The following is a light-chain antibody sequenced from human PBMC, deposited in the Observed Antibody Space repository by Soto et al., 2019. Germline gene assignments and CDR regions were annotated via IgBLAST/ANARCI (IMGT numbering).Light chain of an antibody. V-gene: IGLV2-14*01. J-gene: IGLJ3*02. CDR2: EVS. Sequence: QSALTQPASVSGSPGQSITVSCTGTSRDVGGYNYVSWYQQHPGKAPKLMLYEVSNRPSGVSNRFSGSKSGNTASLTISGLQAEDEADYYCSSYTSSSTWVFGGGTDVTVL. CDR1: SRDVGGYNY. CDR3: SSYTSSSTWV.